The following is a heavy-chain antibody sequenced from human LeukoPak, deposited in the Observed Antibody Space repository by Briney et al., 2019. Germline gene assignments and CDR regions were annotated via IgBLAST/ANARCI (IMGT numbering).Heavy chain of an antibody. V-gene: IGHV1-8*01. CDR2: MNPNSGNT. Sequence: ASVKVSCKASGYTFTSYDINWVRQATGQGLGCMGWMNPNSGNTGYAQKFKGRVTMTRNTSISTAYMELSSLRSEDTAVYYCASRLITVTTTLDYWGQGTLVTVSS. CDR1: GYTFTSYD. J-gene: IGHJ4*02. D-gene: IGHD4-17*01. CDR3: ASRLITVTTTLDY.